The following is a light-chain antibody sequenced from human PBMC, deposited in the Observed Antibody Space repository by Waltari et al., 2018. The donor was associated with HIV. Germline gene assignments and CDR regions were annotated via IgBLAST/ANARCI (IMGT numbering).Light chain of an antibody. V-gene: IGKV3-11*01. J-gene: IGKJ5*01. CDR1: QSVGST. CDR3: QQRSNLIT. CDR2: DAS. Sequence: EIVLTQSPGTLSLSPGERATLSCRASQSVGSTLDWYQQKHAQAPRILIADASNRATGIPARFSGSGSGTDFTLTISSLEAEDFAVYYCQQRSNLITFGQGTRLEIK.